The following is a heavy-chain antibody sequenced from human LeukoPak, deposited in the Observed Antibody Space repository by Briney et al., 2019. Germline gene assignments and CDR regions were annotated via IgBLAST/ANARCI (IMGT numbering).Heavy chain of an antibody. Sequence: SETLSLTCTVSGGSISSSSYYWGWIRQPPGKGLEWIGSIYYSGSTYYNPSLKSRVTISVDTSKNQFSLKLSSVTAADTAVYYCARGRPYGSGSYDWFDPWGQGTLVTVSS. CDR3: ARGRPYGSGSYDWFDP. V-gene: IGHV4-39*07. CDR1: GGSISSSSYY. CDR2: IYYSGST. D-gene: IGHD3-10*01. J-gene: IGHJ5*02.